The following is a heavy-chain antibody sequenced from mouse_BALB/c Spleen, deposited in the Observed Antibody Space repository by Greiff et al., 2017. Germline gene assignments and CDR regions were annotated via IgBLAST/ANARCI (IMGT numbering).Heavy chain of an antibody. V-gene: IGHV5-6-4*01. D-gene: IGHD4-1*01. Sequence: EVQVVESGGGLVKPGGSLKLSCAASGFTFSSYTMSWVRQTPEKRLEWVATISSGGSYTYYPDSVKGRFTISRDNAKNTLYLQMSSLKSEDTAMYYCTREGLGLGFAYWGQGTLVTVSA. CDR2: ISSGGSYT. CDR3: TREGLGLGFAY. CDR1: GFTFSSYT. J-gene: IGHJ3*01.